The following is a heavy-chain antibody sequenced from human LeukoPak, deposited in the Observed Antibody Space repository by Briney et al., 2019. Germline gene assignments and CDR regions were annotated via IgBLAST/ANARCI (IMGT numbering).Heavy chain of an antibody. D-gene: IGHD2-15*01. V-gene: IGHV3-30*18. Sequence: GGSLRLSCAASGFTFSSYGMHWVRQAPGKGLEWVAVISYDGSNKYYADSVKGRFTISRDNSKNTLYLQMNSLRAEDTAVYYCVKDFYSCSGGSCYSLATDYWGQGTLVTVSS. CDR2: ISYDGSNK. CDR3: VKDFYSCSGGSCYSLATDY. J-gene: IGHJ4*02. CDR1: GFTFSSYG.